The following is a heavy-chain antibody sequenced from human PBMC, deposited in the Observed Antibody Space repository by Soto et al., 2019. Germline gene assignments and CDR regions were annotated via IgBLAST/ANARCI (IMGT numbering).Heavy chain of an antibody. CDR2: IYYSGNT. D-gene: IGHD1-20*01. V-gene: IGHV4-59*12. CDR1: GGSINSYY. Sequence: QVQLQESGPGLVKPSETLSLTCTVSGGSINSYYWSWIRQPPGKGLEWIGYIYYSGNTNYNPSHKSRITKSVETWKNQLSLNLSSVTAADTAVHCCARGYGLGFDFWGQGTLGTVSS. CDR3: ARGYGLGFDF. J-gene: IGHJ4*02.